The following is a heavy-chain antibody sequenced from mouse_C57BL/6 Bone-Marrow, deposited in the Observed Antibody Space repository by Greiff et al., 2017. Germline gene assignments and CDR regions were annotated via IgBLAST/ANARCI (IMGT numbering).Heavy chain of an antibody. D-gene: IGHD2-2*01. V-gene: IGHV1-50*01. CDR2: VDPSDSYT. CDR1: GYTFTSYW. Sequence: QVQLQQPGAELVKPGASVKLSCKASGYTFTSYWMQWVKQRPGQGLEWIGEVDPSDSYTNYNQKFKGKATFTVDTSSSTAYMQLSSLTSEDSAVYYCARGGYGYFDYWGQGTTLTVSS. J-gene: IGHJ2*01. CDR3: ARGGYGYFDY.